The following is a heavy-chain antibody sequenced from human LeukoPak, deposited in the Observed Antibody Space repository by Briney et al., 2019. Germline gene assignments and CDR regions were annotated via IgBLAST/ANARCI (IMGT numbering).Heavy chain of an antibody. CDR1: GGSISSYY. Sequence: SETLSLTCTVSGGSISSYYWSWIRQPPGKGLEWIGYIYYSGSTKYNPSLKSRVTISVDTSKNQLSLKLSSVTAADTAVYYCARGRDDYNNYYYYYMDVWGKGTTVTVSS. V-gene: IGHV4-59*01. CDR2: IYYSGST. CDR3: ARGRDDYNNYYYYYMDV. D-gene: IGHD5-24*01. J-gene: IGHJ6*03.